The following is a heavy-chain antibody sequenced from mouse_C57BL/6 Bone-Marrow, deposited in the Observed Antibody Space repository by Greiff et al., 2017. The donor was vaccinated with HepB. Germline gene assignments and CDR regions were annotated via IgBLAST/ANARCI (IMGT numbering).Heavy chain of an antibody. Sequence: QVQLQQSGAELARPGASVKLSCKASGYTFTSYGISWVKQRTGQGLEWIGEIYPRSGNTYYNEKFKGKATLTADKSSSTAYMERRSLTSEDSAVYFCARCYGNYEGVDDYWGQGTTLTVSS. J-gene: IGHJ2*01. CDR2: IYPRSGNT. CDR3: ARCYGNYEGVDDY. CDR1: GYTFTSYG. D-gene: IGHD2-1*01. V-gene: IGHV1-81*01.